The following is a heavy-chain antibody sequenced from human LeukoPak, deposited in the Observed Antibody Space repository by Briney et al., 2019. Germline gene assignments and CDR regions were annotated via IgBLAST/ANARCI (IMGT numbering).Heavy chain of an antibody. D-gene: IGHD3-3*01. V-gene: IGHV4-59*01. Sequence: SETLSLTCTVSGGSISSYYWSWIRQPPGKGLERIGYIYYSGSTNYNPSLKSRVTISVDTSKNQFSLKLSSVTAADTAVYYCAREVGPLIGGFDYWGQGTLVTVSS. CDR3: AREVGPLIGGFDY. CDR2: IYYSGST. J-gene: IGHJ4*02. CDR1: GGSISSYY.